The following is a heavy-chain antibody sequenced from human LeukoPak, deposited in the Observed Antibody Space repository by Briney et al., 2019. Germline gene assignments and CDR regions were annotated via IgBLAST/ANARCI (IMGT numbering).Heavy chain of an antibody. Sequence: ASVKVSCKASRCTFTRYYMHWVRQAPGQGLEWMGIINPSGGSTSYAQRFQGRVTVTRDTSTSTVYMELSSLTSEDTAVYHCARDRDTFMSTVPDYWGQGTLVTVSS. D-gene: IGHD5-18*01. CDR3: ARDRDTFMSTVPDY. CDR2: INPSGGST. CDR1: RCTFTRYY. V-gene: IGHV1-46*01. J-gene: IGHJ4*02.